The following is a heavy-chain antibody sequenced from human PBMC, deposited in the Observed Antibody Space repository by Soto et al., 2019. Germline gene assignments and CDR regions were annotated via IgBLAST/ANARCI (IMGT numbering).Heavy chain of an antibody. CDR1: GFTFSYYR. CDR3: ARGDRGAFDL. J-gene: IGHJ3*01. Sequence: EVQLVESGGGLVQPGESLRLSCAASGFTFSYYRRHWVRHPPGKGLVWVSRIHSDGSSTTYADSVKGRFTISRDNARNTLYLQMNSLRAEDTAVYYCARGDRGAFDLWGQGTVVTVSS. CDR2: IHSDGSST. D-gene: IGHD1-26*01. V-gene: IGHV3-74*01.